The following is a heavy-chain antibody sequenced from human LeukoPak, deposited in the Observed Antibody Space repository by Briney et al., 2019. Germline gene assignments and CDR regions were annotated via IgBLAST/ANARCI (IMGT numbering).Heavy chain of an antibody. V-gene: IGHV4-59*01. CDR2: IYYSGST. CDR1: GGSISSYY. CDR3: ARGVYIAAAQYGY. Sequence: SETLSLTCTVSGGSISSYYWGWIRQPPGKGLEWIGYIYYSGSTNYNPSLKSRVTVSVDTSKNQFSLKLSSVTAADTAVYYCARGVYIAAAQYGYWGQGTLVTVSS. J-gene: IGHJ4*02. D-gene: IGHD6-13*01.